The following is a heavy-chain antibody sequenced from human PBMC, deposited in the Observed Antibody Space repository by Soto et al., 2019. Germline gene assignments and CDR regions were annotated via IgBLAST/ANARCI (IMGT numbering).Heavy chain of an antibody. Sequence: ASVKVSCKTSGYTFISSGISWVRQAPGQGLEWMGWINPYGGNTHSAQKFQGRVTMTTDTSTGTAYMDLMSLTSDDTAVYYCARDLSRSCGRDYWGQGDLVTVSS. CDR2: INPYGGNT. J-gene: IGHJ4*02. CDR1: GYTFISSG. CDR3: ARDLSRSCGRDY. V-gene: IGHV1-18*01. D-gene: IGHD1-26*01.